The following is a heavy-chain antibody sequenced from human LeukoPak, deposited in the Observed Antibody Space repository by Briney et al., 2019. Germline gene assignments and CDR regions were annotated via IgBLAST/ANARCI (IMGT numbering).Heavy chain of an antibody. V-gene: IGHV4-4*07. CDR3: ARGTGPTYYYDSSGYSDAFDI. D-gene: IGHD3-22*01. Sequence: SETLSLTCTVSGGSISNYYWSWIRQPAGKGLEWIGRIYSSGSTNYNPSLKSRVTMSVDTSENQFSLQLTSVTAADTAVYYCARGTGPTYYYDSSGYSDAFDIWGQGTMVTVSS. CDR2: IYSSGST. CDR1: GGSISNYY. J-gene: IGHJ3*02.